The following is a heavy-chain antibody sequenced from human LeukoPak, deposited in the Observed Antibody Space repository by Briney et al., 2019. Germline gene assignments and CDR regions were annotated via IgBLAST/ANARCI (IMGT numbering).Heavy chain of an antibody. CDR1: GGSISSYY. CDR2: IYYSGST. V-gene: IGHV4-59*01. J-gene: IGHJ1*01. CDR3: ASTASGYYDILTGYYRPAEYFQH. D-gene: IGHD3-9*01. Sequence: SETLSLTCTVSGGSISSYYWSWIRQPPGKGLECIGYIYYSGSTNYNPSLKSRVTISVDTSKNQFSLKLSSVTAADTAVYYCASTASGYYDILTGYYRPAEYFQHWGQGTLVTVSP.